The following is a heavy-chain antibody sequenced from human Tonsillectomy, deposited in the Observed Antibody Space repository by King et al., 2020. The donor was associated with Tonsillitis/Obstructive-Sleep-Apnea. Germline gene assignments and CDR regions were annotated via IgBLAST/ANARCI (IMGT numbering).Heavy chain of an antibody. Sequence: VQLVESGGGLIQPGGSVRLSCAASGFTVSSNYMSWVRQAPGKGLEWVSIIYSGGGTYYADSVKGRFTISRDNSKNTLYLHMNSLRAEDTAVYYCARDRVVVVPAAIPVYYYYGMDVWGQGTTVTVSS. D-gene: IGHD2-2*02. J-gene: IGHJ6*02. V-gene: IGHV3-53*01. CDR1: GFTVSSNY. CDR2: IYSGGGT. CDR3: ARDRVVVVPAAIPVYYYYGMDV.